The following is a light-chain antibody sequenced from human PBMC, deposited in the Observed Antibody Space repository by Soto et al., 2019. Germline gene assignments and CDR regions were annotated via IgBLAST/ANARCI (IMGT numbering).Light chain of an antibody. Sequence: EIVLTQSPGSLSLSPGERATLSCRASQSVSSYLAWYQQKPGQAPRLLIYGASSRATGFPDRFSGSGSGTDFSLTISRLEPEDSAVYYCQQYSSPPLTFGQGTNVEIK. CDR2: GAS. J-gene: IGKJ1*01. CDR3: QQYSSPPLT. V-gene: IGKV3-20*01. CDR1: QSVSSY.